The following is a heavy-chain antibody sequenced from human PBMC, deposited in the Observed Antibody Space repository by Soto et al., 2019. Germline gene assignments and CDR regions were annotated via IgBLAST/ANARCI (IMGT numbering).Heavy chain of an antibody. Sequence: SETLSLTCTVSGGSISSYYWSWIRQPPGKGLEWIGYVYYSGSTNYNPSLKSRVTISVDTSKNQFSLKLSSVTAADTAVYYCARNYGHAFDIWGQGTMVTVSS. CDR2: VYYSGST. D-gene: IGHD1-7*01. CDR1: GGSISSYY. J-gene: IGHJ3*02. V-gene: IGHV4-59*01. CDR3: ARNYGHAFDI.